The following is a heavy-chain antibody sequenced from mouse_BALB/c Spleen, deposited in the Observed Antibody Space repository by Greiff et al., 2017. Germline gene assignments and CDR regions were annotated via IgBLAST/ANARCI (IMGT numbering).Heavy chain of an antibody. CDR3: ARNLYGNYGSY. CDR1: GYTFTDYV. V-gene: IGHV1-77*01. CDR2: IYPGSGST. Sequence: VQLKQSGPELVKPGASVKMSCKASGYTFTDYVISWVKQRTGQGLEWIGEIYPGSGSTYYNEKFKGKATLTADKSSNTAYMQLSSLTSEDSAVYFCARNLYGNYGSYWGQGTLVTVSA. J-gene: IGHJ3*01. D-gene: IGHD2-1*01.